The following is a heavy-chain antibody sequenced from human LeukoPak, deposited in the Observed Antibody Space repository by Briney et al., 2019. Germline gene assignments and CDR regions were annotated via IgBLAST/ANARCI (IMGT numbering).Heavy chain of an antibody. V-gene: IGHV4-4*02. Sequence: SETLSLTCAVSGGSISSSNWWSWVRQPPGKGLEWIGEIYHSGSTNYNPSLKSRVTISVDTSKNQFSLKLSSVTAADTAVYYCARGRDYGGNLDYWGQGTLVTVSS. D-gene: IGHD4-23*01. J-gene: IGHJ4*02. CDR2: IYHSGST. CDR1: GGSISSSNW. CDR3: ARGRDYGGNLDY.